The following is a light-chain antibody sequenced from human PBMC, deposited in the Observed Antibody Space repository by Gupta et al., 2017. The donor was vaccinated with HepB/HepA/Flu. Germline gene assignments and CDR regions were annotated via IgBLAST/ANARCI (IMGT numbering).Light chain of an antibody. J-gene: IGKJ3*01. Sequence: EIALTQSPGTLFLSPGETATLSCRASQSVGSTYLGWYQQKPGQAPRLLIYAASNRATGIPDRFSGSGSGTDFTLTISRLEPEDFAFYYCQQDGSTPFTFGHGTNVDIK. CDR1: QSVGSTY. CDR2: AAS. CDR3: QQDGSTPFT. V-gene: IGKV3-20*01.